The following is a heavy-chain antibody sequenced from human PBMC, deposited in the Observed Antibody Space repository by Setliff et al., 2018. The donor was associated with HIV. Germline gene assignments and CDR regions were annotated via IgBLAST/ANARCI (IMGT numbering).Heavy chain of an antibody. CDR3: ASRVLGYCRSTSCLNWFDP. CDR2: IYYSGST. Sequence: KSSETLSLTFTVSGGSISRSSYYWGWIRQPPGKGLEWIGSIYYSGSTYYNPSLKSRVTISVDTSKNQVSLKLSSVTAADTAVYYCASRVLGYCRSTSCLNWFDPWGQGTLVTVSS. J-gene: IGHJ5*02. D-gene: IGHD2-2*01. CDR1: GGSISRSSYY. V-gene: IGHV4-39*01.